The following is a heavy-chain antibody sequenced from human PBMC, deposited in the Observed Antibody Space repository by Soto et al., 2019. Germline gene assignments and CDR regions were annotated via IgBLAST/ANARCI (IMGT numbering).Heavy chain of an antibody. CDR3: TTNHDYRIYYYYYGMDV. Sequence: EVQLVESGGGLVKPGGSLRLSCAASGFTFSNAWMNWVRRAPGKGLEWVGRIKSKTDGGTTDYAAPVKGRFTISRDDSKNTLYLQMNSLKTEDTAVYYCTTNHDYRIYYYYYGMDVWGQGTTVTVSS. D-gene: IGHD4-4*01. CDR2: IKSKTDGGTT. CDR1: GFTFSNAW. J-gene: IGHJ6*02. V-gene: IGHV3-15*07.